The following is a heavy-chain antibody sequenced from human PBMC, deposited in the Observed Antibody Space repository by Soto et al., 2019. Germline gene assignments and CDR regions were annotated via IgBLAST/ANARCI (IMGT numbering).Heavy chain of an antibody. V-gene: IGHV3-74*01. CDR1: GFTFTSYW. CDR3: ARGIKNYYGVDV. J-gene: IGHJ6*02. CDR2: INSDGTTT. Sequence: EVQLVESGGDLVQPGGSLRLSCAASGFTFTSYWMHWVRQAPGKGLVWVSRINSDGTTTNYAESVTGRFTIYRDNAKNTVYLQMNSLRAEDTAVYYCARGIKNYYGVDVWGQGTTVTVSS.